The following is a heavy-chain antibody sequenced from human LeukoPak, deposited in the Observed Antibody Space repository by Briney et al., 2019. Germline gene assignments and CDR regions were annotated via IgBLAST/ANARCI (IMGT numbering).Heavy chain of an antibody. CDR1: GFTVSSNY. D-gene: IGHD6-19*01. Sequence: GGSLRLSCAASGFTVSSNYMSWVRQAPGKGLEWVSVIYSGGSTYYADSVKGRFTISRDNSKNTLYLQMNSLRAEDTAVYYCAREAVAGTLRGYWGQGTLVTVSS. V-gene: IGHV3-66*01. J-gene: IGHJ4*02. CDR3: AREAVAGTLRGY. CDR2: IYSGGST.